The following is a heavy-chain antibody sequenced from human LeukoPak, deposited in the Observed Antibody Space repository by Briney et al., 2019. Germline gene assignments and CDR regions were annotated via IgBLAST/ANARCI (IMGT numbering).Heavy chain of an antibody. CDR2: IIPFFGTP. J-gene: IGHJ5*02. Sequence: ASVKVSCKASGGSFSTDGITWVRQAPGQGLEWMGGIIPFFGTPYYSQKFQGRVTITADESTSTAYMELSSLRFDDTAVYYCAIVFRRYCSGGSCERAEEFDPWGQGTLVTVSS. CDR3: AIVFRRYCSGGSCERAEEFDP. CDR1: GGSFSTDG. D-gene: IGHD2-15*01. V-gene: IGHV1-69*13.